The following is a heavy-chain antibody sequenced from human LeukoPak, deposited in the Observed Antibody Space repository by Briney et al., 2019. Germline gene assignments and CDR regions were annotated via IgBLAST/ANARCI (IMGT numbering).Heavy chain of an antibody. CDR1: GFSFSNFG. D-gene: IGHD3-22*01. CDR2: ISYDGSNK. CDR3: ATQDGYDNSGHYGY. V-gene: IGHV3-30*03. Sequence: GRSLRLSCAASGFSFSNFGMHWVRQAPGKGLEWVAVISYDGSNKYFADSVEGRFTISRDNSKNTLYLQMNSLRAEDMAVYYCATQDGYDNSGHYGYWGQGTLVTVSS. J-gene: IGHJ4*02.